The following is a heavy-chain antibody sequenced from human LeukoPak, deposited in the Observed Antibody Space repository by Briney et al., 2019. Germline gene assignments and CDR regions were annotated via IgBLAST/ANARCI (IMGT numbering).Heavy chain of an antibody. D-gene: IGHD3-22*01. CDR1: GGTFSSYA. CDR2: IIPIFGTA. CDR3: ARDSTYYYDSSGYYYFGY. V-gene: IGHV1-69*13. Sequence: SVKVSCKASGGTFSSYAISWVRQAPGQGLEWMGGIIPIFGTANYAQKFQGRVTITADESTSTAYMELSSLRSEDTAVYYCARDSTYYYDSSGYYYFGYWGQGTLVTVSS. J-gene: IGHJ4*02.